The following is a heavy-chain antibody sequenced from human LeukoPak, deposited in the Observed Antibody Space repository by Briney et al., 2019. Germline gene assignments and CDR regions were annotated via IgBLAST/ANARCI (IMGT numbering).Heavy chain of an antibody. D-gene: IGHD6-19*01. CDR3: TTDGVAGRSDYYYYMDV. Sequence: PGGSLRLSCAASGFTFSNAWMSWVRQAPGQGLEWVGRIKSKTDGGTTDYAAPVKGRFTISRDDSKNTLYLQMNSLKTEDTAVYYCTTDGVAGRSDYYYYMDVWGKGTTVTVSS. CDR2: IKSKTDGGTT. V-gene: IGHV3-15*01. J-gene: IGHJ6*03. CDR1: GFTFSNAW.